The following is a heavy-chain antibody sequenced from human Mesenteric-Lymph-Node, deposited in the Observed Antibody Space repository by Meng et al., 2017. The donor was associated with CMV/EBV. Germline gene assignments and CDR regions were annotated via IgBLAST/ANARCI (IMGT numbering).Heavy chain of an antibody. J-gene: IGHJ4*02. Sequence: GESLKISCAASGFTVSSNYMSWVRQAPGKGLEWVSVIYSGGSTYYADSVKGRFTISRDNSKNTLYLQMNSLRAEDTAVYYCARDQSLGATIPLDYWGQGTLVTVSS. CDR1: GFTVSSNY. CDR3: ARDQSLGATIPLDY. D-gene: IGHD1-26*01. CDR2: IYSGGST. V-gene: IGHV3-66*02.